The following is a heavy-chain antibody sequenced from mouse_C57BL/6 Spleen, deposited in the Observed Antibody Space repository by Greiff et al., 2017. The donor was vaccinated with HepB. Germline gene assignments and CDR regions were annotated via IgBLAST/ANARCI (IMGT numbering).Heavy chain of an antibody. CDR3: ARNRLAYDGDFHFDY. CDR2: ISSGSSTI. Sequence: EVQRVESGGGLVKPGGSLKLSCAASGFTFSDYGMHWVRQAPEKGLEWVAYISSGSSTIYYADTVKGRFTISRDNAKNTLFLQMTSLRSEDTAMYYCARNRLAYDGDFHFDYWGQGTTLTVSS. D-gene: IGHD2-3*01. CDR1: GFTFSDYG. J-gene: IGHJ2*01. V-gene: IGHV5-17*01.